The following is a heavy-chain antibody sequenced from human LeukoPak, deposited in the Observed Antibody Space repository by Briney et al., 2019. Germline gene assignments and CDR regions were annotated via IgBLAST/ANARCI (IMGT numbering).Heavy chain of an antibody. D-gene: IGHD1-26*01. CDR2: IYYSGST. J-gene: IGHJ4*02. CDR1: GGSISSSSYY. Sequence: SEALSLTCTVSGGSISSSSYYWGWIRQPPGKGLEWIGSIYYSGSTYYNPSLKSRVTISIDTSKNQFSLKLNSVTAADTAMYYCAKSGGYGLIDYWGQGTLVTVSS. CDR3: AKSGGYGLIDY. V-gene: IGHV4-39*01.